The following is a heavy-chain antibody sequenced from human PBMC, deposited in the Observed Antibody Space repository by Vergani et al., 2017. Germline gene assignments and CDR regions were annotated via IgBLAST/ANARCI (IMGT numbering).Heavy chain of an antibody. V-gene: IGHV4-34*01. Sequence: QVQLPQWGAGLLKPSETLSLTCAVYGGSFSGYYWSWILQPPGKGLEWIGEINHSGSTNYNPSLKSRVTISVDTSRNQFSLKLSSVTAADTAVYYCAIDYGDYGYYYXMDVWGKGTTVTVSS. CDR2: INHSGST. D-gene: IGHD4-17*01. CDR3: AIDYGDYGYYYXMDV. J-gene: IGHJ6*03. CDR1: GGSFSGYY.